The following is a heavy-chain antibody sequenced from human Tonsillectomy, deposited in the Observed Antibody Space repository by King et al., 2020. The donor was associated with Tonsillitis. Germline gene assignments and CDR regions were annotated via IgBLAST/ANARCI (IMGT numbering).Heavy chain of an antibody. J-gene: IGHJ1*01. CDR3: ARIKSIAVFGEFQH. Sequence: QLVQSGGGVVQPGRSLRVSCAASGFTFNNYGMHWVRQAPGKGLEWVAVIWYDGSNKYYGDSVKGRFTISRDNSKNTLYLQMDSLRAEDTAVYYCARIKSIAVFGEFQHWGQGTQVTVSS. CDR2: IWYDGSNK. V-gene: IGHV3-33*08. CDR1: GFTFNNYG. D-gene: IGHD2-15*01.